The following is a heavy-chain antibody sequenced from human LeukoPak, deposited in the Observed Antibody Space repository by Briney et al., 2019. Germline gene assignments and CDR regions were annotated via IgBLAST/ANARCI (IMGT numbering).Heavy chain of an antibody. V-gene: IGHV4-59*12. CDR1: GASISGYY. J-gene: IGHJ6*02. Sequence: SETLSLTCTVSGASISGYYWSWIRQPPGKGLDYIGYIYYTGNTNYNPSLKSRVTISVDTSKNQFSLKLSSVTAADTAVYYCARALNYLYGMDVWGQGTTVTVSS. D-gene: IGHD5-24*01. CDR2: IYYTGNT. CDR3: ARALNYLYGMDV.